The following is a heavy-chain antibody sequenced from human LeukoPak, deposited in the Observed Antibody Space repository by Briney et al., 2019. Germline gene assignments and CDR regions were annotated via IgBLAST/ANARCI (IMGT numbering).Heavy chain of an antibody. J-gene: IGHJ4*02. Sequence: PGGSLRLSCAASGSTFSSYAMSWVRQAPRKGLEWVSAISGSGGSTYYADSVKGRFTISRDNSKNTLYLQMNSLRAEDTAVYYCAKDRVSSSWYFNYWGQGTLVTVSS. CDR2: ISGSGGST. V-gene: IGHV3-23*01. CDR3: AKDRVSSSWYFNY. CDR1: GSTFSSYA. D-gene: IGHD6-13*01.